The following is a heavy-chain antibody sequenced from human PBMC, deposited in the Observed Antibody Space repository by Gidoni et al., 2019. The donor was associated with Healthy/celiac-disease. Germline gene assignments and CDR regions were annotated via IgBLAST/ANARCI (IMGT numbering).Heavy chain of an antibody. CDR3: AKVVVAATHFDY. D-gene: IGHD2-15*01. V-gene: IGHV3-23*01. J-gene: IGHJ4*02. Sequence: EVQLLESGGGLVQPGGSLRLSCADSGFTFSSYAMSWVRQAPGKGLEWVSAISGSGGSTYYADSVKGRFTISRDNSKNTLYLQMNSLRAEDTAVYYCAKVVVAATHFDYWGQGTLVTVSS. CDR2: ISGSGGST. CDR1: GFTFSSYA.